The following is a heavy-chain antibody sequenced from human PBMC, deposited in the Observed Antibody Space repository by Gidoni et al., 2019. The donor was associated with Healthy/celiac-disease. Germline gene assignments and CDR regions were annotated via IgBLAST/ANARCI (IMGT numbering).Heavy chain of an antibody. V-gene: IGHV4-59*01. CDR2: IYYSGST. J-gene: IGHJ4*02. CDR1: GGSISSYY. Sequence: QVQLQESGPGLVKPSETLSLTCTVPGGSISSYYWSWIRQPPGKGLEWIGYIYYSGSTNYNPSLKSRVTISVDTSKNQFSLKLSSVTAADTAVYYCARRGWFGELDYWGQGTLVTVSS. CDR3: ARRGWFGELDY. D-gene: IGHD3-10*01.